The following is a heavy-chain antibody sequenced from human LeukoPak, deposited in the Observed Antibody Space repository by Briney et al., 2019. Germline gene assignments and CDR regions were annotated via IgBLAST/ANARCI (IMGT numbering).Heavy chain of an antibody. CDR1: GYSFTSHW. J-gene: IGHJ4*02. CDR3: VSGPSYFDY. CDR2: IYPGDSDT. V-gene: IGHV5-51*01. Sequence: HGESLKISCKGSGYSFTSHWIGWVRQMPGKGLEWVGIIYPGDSDTRYSPSFQGQVTISANKSITTAYLQWSSLKASDTAMYYCVSGPSYFDYWGQGTLVTVSS.